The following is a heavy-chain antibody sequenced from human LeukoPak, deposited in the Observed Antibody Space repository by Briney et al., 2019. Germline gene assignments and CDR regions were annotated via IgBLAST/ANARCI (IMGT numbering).Heavy chain of an antibody. V-gene: IGHV4-34*01. CDR1: GGSLSGYY. D-gene: IGHD3-22*01. CDR2: INHSGST. CDR3: AVMEDDSSGYLYFQH. Sequence: SETLSLTCAVYGGSLSGYYWSWIRQPPGKGLEWIGEINHSGSTNYNPSLKCRVTISVDTSKNQFSLKLSSVTAADTAVYYCAVMEDDSSGYLYFQHWGQGTLVTVSS. J-gene: IGHJ1*01.